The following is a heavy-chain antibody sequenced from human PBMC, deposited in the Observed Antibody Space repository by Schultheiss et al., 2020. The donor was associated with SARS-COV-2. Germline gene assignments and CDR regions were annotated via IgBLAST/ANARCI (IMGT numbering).Heavy chain of an antibody. CDR1: GYTFTGCY. CDR2: INPNSGGT. V-gene: IGHV1-2*06. CDR3: ARGGRAGGMTTVTTGYYGMDV. J-gene: IGHJ6*02. Sequence: ASVKVSCKASGYTFTGCYMHWVRQAPGQGLEWMGRINPNSGGTNYAQKFQGRVTMTRDTSISTAYMELSRLRSDDTAVYYCARGGRAGGMTTVTTGYYGMDVWGQGTTVTVSS. D-gene: IGHD4-17*01.